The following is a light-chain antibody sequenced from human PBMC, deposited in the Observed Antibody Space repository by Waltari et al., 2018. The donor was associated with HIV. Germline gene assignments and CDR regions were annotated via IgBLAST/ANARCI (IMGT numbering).Light chain of an antibody. CDR1: QTVPSS. J-gene: IGKJ4*01. V-gene: IGKV3-11*01. Sequence: EIVLTQSPATLSVSPGERATLSCRASQTVPSSFAWYQQKPGQAPRLLIYDASTRATGIPARFSGSGSGTDFTLTISSLEPEDSAVYDCQHSDNWVFGGGTRVEIK. CDR3: QHSDNWV. CDR2: DAS.